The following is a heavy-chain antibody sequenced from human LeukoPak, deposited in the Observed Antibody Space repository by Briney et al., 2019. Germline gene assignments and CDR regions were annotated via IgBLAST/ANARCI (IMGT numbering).Heavy chain of an antibody. CDR2: IYYSGST. Sequence: SETLSLTCTVSGGSISSGGYYWSWIRQHPGKGLEWIGYIYYSGSTYYNPSLKSRVTISVDTSKNQFSLKLSSVTAADTAVYYCARRTAMPTGWFDPWGQGTLVTVSS. D-gene: IGHD5-18*01. CDR3: ARRTAMPTGWFDP. V-gene: IGHV4-31*03. J-gene: IGHJ5*02. CDR1: GGSISSGGYY.